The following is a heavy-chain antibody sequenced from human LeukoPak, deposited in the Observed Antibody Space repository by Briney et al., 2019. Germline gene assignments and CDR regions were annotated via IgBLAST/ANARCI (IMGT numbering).Heavy chain of an antibody. CDR2: IYYSGST. J-gene: IGHJ3*02. D-gene: IGHD5-18*01. Sequence: SGPTLVKPSETLSLTCTVSGGSISSYYWSWIRQPPGKGLEWIGYIYYSGSTNYNPSLKSRVTISVDTSKNQFSLKLSSVTAADTAVYYCARGQGMGIQLWFDAFDIWGQGTMVTVSS. V-gene: IGHV4-59*01. CDR3: ARGQGMGIQLWFDAFDI. CDR1: GGSISSYY.